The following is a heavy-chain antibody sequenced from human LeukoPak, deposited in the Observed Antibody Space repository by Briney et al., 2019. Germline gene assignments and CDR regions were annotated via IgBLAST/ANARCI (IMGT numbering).Heavy chain of an antibody. D-gene: IGHD5-24*01. J-gene: IGHJ3*02. V-gene: IGHV1-69*06. CDR2: IIPIFSTT. CDR3: ARVRDGYNDAYDI. Sequence: ASVKVSCKTSGGTFSSDIISWVRQAPGQGLEWMGEIIPIFSTTNYAQKFQGRVTITADKSTSTAYMELSSLRSEDTAVYYCARVRDGYNDAYDIWGQGTMVTVPS. CDR1: GGTFSSDI.